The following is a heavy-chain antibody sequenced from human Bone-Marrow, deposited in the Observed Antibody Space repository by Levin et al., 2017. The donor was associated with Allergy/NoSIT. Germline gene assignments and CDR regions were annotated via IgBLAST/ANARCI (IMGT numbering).Heavy chain of an antibody. V-gene: IGHV3-23*01. J-gene: IGHJ4*02. Sequence: LSLTCAASGFTFSSYGIHWVRQAPGKGLEWVSGITGSGSSTFSADSVKGRFTISRDNSKNTLYLQMNSLRAEDTAVYYCAKDHIDGDASDYWGQGTLVTVSS. CDR3: AKDHIDGDASDY. D-gene: IGHD4-17*01. CDR2: ITGSGSST. CDR1: GFTFSSYG.